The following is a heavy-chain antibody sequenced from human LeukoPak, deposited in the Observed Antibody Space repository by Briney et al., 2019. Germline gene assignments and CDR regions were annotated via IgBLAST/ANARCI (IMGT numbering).Heavy chain of an antibody. V-gene: IGHV4-39*01. J-gene: IGHJ4*02. CDR2: IYYSGST. Sequence: ASETLSLTCTVSGGSISSSSYYWGWIRQPPEKGLEWIGSIYYSGSTYYNPSLKSRVTISVDTSKNQFSLELSSVTAADTAVYYCARHFWSGAIILFDYWGQGTLVTVSS. CDR3: ARHFWSGAIILFDY. CDR1: GGSISSSSYY. D-gene: IGHD3-3*01.